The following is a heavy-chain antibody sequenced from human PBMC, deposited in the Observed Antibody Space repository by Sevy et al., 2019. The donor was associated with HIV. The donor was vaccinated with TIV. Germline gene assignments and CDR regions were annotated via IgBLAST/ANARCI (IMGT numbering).Heavy chain of an antibody. D-gene: IGHD6-13*01. CDR3: ATDAPGSSIGDY. V-gene: IGHV3-48*03. CDR2: ISSNGSTI. Sequence: GGSLRLSCAASGFTFSSYEMNWVRQAPGKGLEWVSYISSNGSTIYYADSVKGRFTISRDNAKNSLYLQMSSLRAEDTAVYYCATDAPGSSIGDYWGQGTLVTVSS. CDR1: GFTFSSYE. J-gene: IGHJ4*02.